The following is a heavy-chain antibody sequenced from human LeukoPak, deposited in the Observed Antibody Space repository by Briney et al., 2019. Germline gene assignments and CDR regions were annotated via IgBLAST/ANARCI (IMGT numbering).Heavy chain of an antibody. CDR3: AVAGARYSDTGGLYAIDF. CDR1: GASTSSASYF. CDR2: IYYSGRP. D-gene: IGHD2-8*02. J-gene: IGHJ3*01. V-gene: IGHV4-39*01. Sequence: SETLSLTCTVSGASTSSASYFWGWIRQPPGKGLEWIGTIYYSGRPYFNPSLNSRVTISVDASKNQFSLKLNSVTAADTAVYYCAVAGARYSDTGGLYAIDFWGRGTMVTVSS.